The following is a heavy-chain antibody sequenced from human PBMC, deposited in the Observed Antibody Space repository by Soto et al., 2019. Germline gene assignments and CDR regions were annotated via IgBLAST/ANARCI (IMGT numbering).Heavy chain of an antibody. CDR3: VRQGIGPQHGLVDI. Sequence: QVQLQESGPGLVKPSETLSLTCTVSGGSIGGYNCAWILQTPGKSLEWVGYVYATGGSRYNPSLKDRVTRSMDKSKSQFYLQMRSVTAADTAVYYCVRQGIGPQHGLVDIWGRGTTVTVSS. CDR2: VYATGGS. CDR1: GGSIGGYN. D-gene: IGHD2-21*01. J-gene: IGHJ6*02. V-gene: IGHV4-59*08.